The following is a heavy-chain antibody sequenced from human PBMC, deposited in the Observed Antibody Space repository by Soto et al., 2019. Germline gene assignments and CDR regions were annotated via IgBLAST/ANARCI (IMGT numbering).Heavy chain of an antibody. D-gene: IGHD3-22*01. Sequence: ETLSLTCAVYGGSFSGYYWNWIRQPPGKGLEWIGEINHSGGTNFNPSLKSRVTISVDTSKNQFSLKLSSVTAADTAVYYCARGFPFDSSGYHLDYWGQGTLVTVSS. CDR1: GGSFSGYY. V-gene: IGHV4-34*01. J-gene: IGHJ4*02. CDR3: ARGFPFDSSGYHLDY. CDR2: INHSGGT.